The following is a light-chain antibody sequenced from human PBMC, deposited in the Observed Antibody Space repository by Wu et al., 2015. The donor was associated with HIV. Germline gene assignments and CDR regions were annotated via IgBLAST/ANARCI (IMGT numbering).Light chain of an antibody. V-gene: IGKV3-20*01. CDR2: GAS. Sequence: NVLTQSPGTLSLSPGERATLSCWASQIVISNYLAWYQQKPGQAPRLLIYGASSRATGIPDRFSGSGSGTDFTLTISRLEPEDFAVYYCQQYGSSPQTFGQGTKVEIK. J-gene: IGKJ1*01. CDR1: QIVISNY. CDR3: QQYGSSPQT.